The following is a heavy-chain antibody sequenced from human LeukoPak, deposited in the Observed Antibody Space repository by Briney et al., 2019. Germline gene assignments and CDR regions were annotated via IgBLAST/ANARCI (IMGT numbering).Heavy chain of an antibody. V-gene: IGHV4-59*12. CDR3: ARDLGGSYSSETWFDP. CDR2: IYYSGST. D-gene: IGHD1-26*01. CDR1: GGSFSGYY. J-gene: IGHJ5*02. Sequence: PSETLSLTCAVYGGSFSGYYWSWIRQPPGKGLEWIGYIYYSGSTNYSPSLKSRVAISVDTSKNRFSLRLSSVTAADTAVYYCARDLGGSYSSETWFDPWGQGTLVTVSS.